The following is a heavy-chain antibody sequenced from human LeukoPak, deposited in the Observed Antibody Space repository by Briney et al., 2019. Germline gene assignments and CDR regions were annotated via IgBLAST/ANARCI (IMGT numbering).Heavy chain of an antibody. V-gene: IGHV4-39*07. J-gene: IGHJ6*03. D-gene: IGHD3-3*01. Sequence: SETLSLTCTVSGGSISSSSYYWSWIRQPPGKGLEWIGEINHSGSTNYNPSLKSRVTISVDTSKNQFSLKLSSVTAADTAVYYCARVRGARDFWSGYYYYYYMDVWGKGTTVTVSS. CDR3: ARVRGARDFWSGYYYYYYMDV. CDR1: GGSISSSSYY. CDR2: INHSGST.